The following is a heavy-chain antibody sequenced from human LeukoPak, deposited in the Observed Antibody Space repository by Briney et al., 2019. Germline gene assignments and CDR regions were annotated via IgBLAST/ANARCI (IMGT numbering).Heavy chain of an antibody. V-gene: IGHV3-48*01. CDR2: ISSSSSTI. CDR1: GFTFSSYS. CDR3: ARVGVAGITGRGSDYYYMDV. J-gene: IGHJ6*03. D-gene: IGHD6-19*01. Sequence: GGSLRLSCVASGFTFSSYSMNWVRQAPGKGLEWVSYISSSSSTIYYADSVKGRFTISRDNAKNSLYLQMNSLRAEDTAVYYCARVGVAGITGRGSDYYYMDVWGKGTTVTVSS.